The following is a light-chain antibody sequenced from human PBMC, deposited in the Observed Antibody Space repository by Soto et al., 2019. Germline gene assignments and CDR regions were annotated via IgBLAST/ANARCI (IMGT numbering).Light chain of an antibody. CDR2: DAS. CDR1: QSVSSY. V-gene: IGKV3-11*01. J-gene: IGKJ1*01. CDR3: KQRSPWRT. Sequence: EIVLTQSPATLSSSPGERATLSCRASQSVSSYLAWYQQKPGQAPRLLIYDASNRAAGIPARFSGSGSGTDFTLTTSSLEPEVFAVSYCKQRSPWRTFGRGTKVEIK.